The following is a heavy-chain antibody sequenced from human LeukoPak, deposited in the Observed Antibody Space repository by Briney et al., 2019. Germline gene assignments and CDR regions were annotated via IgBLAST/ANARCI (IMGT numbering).Heavy chain of an antibody. V-gene: IGHV1-24*01. CDR1: GYTLTELS. Sequence: ASVKVSCKVSGYTLTELSMHWVRQAPGKGLEWMGGFDPEDGETIYARKFQGRVTMTEDTSTDTAYMELSSLRSEDTAVYYCATDKDFWSGWNYWGQGTLVTVSS. CDR3: ATDKDFWSGWNY. D-gene: IGHD3-3*01. J-gene: IGHJ4*02. CDR2: FDPEDGET.